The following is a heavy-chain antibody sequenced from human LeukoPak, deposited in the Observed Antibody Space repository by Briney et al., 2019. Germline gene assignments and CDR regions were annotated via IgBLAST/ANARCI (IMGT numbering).Heavy chain of an antibody. CDR3: ARGPMVRGVMGWFDP. CDR2: IYHSGST. CDR1: GYSISSGYY. Sequence: KPSETLSLTCTVSGYSISSGYYWGWIRQPPGKGLEWIGSIYHSGSTYYNPSLKSRVTISVDTSKNQFSLKLRSVTAADTAVYYCARGPMVRGVMGWFDPWGQGTLVTVSS. D-gene: IGHD3-10*01. J-gene: IGHJ5*02. V-gene: IGHV4-38-2*02.